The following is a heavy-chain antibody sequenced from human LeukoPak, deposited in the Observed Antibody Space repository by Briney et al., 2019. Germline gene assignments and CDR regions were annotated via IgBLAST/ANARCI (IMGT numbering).Heavy chain of an antibody. CDR1: GGSISSGGYS. CDR2: IYHSGST. D-gene: IGHD2-8*01. J-gene: IGHJ4*02. Sequence: SETLSLTCADSGGSISSGGYSWSWIRQPPGKGLEWIGYIYHSGSTYYNPSLKSRVTISVDRSKNQFSLKLSSVTAADTAVYYCASSRYCTNGVCFDYWGQGTLVTVSS. V-gene: IGHV4-30-2*01. CDR3: ASSRYCTNGVCFDY.